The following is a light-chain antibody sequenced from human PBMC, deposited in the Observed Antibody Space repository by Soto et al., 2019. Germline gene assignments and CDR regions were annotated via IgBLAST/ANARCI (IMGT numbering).Light chain of an antibody. CDR2: DDN. Sequence: SYELTQPPSVSVAPGQTARITCGGNNIGSKSVHWYQQKPGQAPVLVVYDDNDRPSGIPERFSGSDSGNTATLTISRVEAGDEADYYCQVWHSPVDWVFGGGTMLTVL. CDR1: NIGSKS. CDR3: QVWHSPVDWV. V-gene: IGLV3-21*02. J-gene: IGLJ2*01.